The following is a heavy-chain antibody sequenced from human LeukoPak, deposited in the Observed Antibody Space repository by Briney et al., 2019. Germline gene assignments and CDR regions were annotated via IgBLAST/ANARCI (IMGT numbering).Heavy chain of an antibody. CDR1: GGSISSSNW. Sequence: SGTLSLTCAVSGGSISSSNWWSWVRQPPGKGLEWIGEIYHSGSTNYNPSLKSRVTISVDKSKNQFSLKLSSVTAAVTAVYYCARDGGGGSGSYYNVPFDYWGQGTLVTVSS. V-gene: IGHV4-4*02. CDR2: IYHSGST. J-gene: IGHJ4*02. CDR3: ARDGGGGSGSYYNVPFDY. D-gene: IGHD3-10*01.